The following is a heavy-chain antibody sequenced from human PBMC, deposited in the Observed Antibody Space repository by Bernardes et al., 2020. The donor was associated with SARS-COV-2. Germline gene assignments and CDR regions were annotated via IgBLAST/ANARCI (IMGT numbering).Heavy chain of an antibody. CDR2: ISGGGAYT. V-gene: IGHV3-23*01. CDR1: GFTFSGYG. CDR3: AKDHHATLVRGYFDS. Sequence: GGSLRLSCAASGFTFSGYGMSWVRQAPGKGLEWVSAISGGGAYTHYADSVKGRFTISRDNSKSTLFLQMDSLRAEDTAVYYCAKDHHATLVRGYFDSWGQGALLTVSS. J-gene: IGHJ4*01. D-gene: IGHD3-10*01.